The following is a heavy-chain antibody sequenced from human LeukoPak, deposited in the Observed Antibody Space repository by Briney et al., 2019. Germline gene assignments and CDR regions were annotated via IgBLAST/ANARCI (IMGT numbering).Heavy chain of an antibody. CDR2: IYYTGIT. J-gene: IGHJ3*02. CDR1: GDSISGYY. Sequence: PSETLSLTCTVSGDSISGYYWSWIRQPPGKGLEWIGYIYYTGITKYNPSLKSRVTMSVDTSKNQFSLKLTSVTAADTAVYYCARYCSTSGTKAFGIWGQGTMVTVSS. CDR3: ARYCSTSGTKAFGI. V-gene: IGHV4-59*01. D-gene: IGHD3-10*01.